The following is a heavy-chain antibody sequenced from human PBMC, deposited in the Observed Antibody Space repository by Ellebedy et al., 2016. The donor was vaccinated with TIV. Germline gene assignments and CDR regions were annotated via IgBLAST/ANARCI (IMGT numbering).Heavy chain of an antibody. CDR3: AREYGGSRTDAFDI. CDR1: GYTFTGYY. J-gene: IGHJ3*02. V-gene: IGHV1-2*02. CDR2: INPNSGGT. D-gene: IGHD3-16*01. Sequence: ASVKVSXXASGYTFTGYYMHWVRQAPGQGLEWMGWINPNSGGTNYAQKFQGRVTMTRDTSISTAYMELSRLRSDDTAVYYCAREYGGSRTDAFDIWGQGTMVTVSS.